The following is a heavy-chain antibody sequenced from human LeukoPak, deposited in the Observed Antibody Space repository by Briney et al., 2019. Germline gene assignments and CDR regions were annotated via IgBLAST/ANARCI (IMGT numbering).Heavy chain of an antibody. Sequence: GGSLRLSCAVSGFTFSRYSMNWVRQAPGKGLEWVSVISGGSSSTFYADSVKGRFTISRDNAKNSLYLQMDSLRAEDTAVYYCARNMPSLTTYGMDVWGQGTTVIVSS. CDR3: ARNMPSLTTYGMDV. CDR1: GFTFSRYS. V-gene: IGHV3-21*01. J-gene: IGHJ6*02. CDR2: ISGGSSST. D-gene: IGHD2-2*01.